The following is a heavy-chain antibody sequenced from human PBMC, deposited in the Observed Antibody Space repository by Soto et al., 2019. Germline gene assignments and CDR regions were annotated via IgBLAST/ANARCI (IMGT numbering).Heavy chain of an antibody. Sequence: GGSLRLSCAASGVTCSSDAMWWVGQAPGKGLEWVSAISGSGGSTYYADSVKGRFTISRDNSKNTLYLQMNSLRAEDTAEYYCANRSVAGTYPHWYYFYYWGQGIQVTVSS. CDR2: ISGSGGST. CDR1: GVTCSSDA. D-gene: IGHD6-13*01. J-gene: IGHJ4*02. V-gene: IGHV3-23*01. CDR3: ANRSVAGTYPHWYYFYY.